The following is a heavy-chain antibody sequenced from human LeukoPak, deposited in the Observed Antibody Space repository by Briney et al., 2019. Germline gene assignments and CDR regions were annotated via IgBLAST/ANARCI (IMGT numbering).Heavy chain of an antibody. Sequence: GSSVKVSCKASGGTFSSYAISWVRQAPGQWLEWMGGIIPIFGTANYAQKFQGRVTITTDESTSTAYMELSSLRSEDTAVYYCARDSSVVGATSRYFDYWGQGTLVTVSS. J-gene: IGHJ4*02. CDR1: GGTFSSYA. CDR2: IIPIFGTA. D-gene: IGHD1-26*01. CDR3: ARDSSVVGATSRYFDY. V-gene: IGHV1-69*05.